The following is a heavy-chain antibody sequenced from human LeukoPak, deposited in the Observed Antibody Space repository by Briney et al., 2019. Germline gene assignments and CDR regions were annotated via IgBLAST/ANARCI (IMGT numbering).Heavy chain of an antibody. CDR3: ARENWGVNFDY. Sequence: SETLSLTCTVSGGSVSSYYWSWIRQPPGKGLEWIGYIYYSGSANYNPSLKSRVTISVDTSKNQFSLKLSSVTAADTAVYYCARENWGVNFDYWGQGTLVTVSS. CDR2: IYYSGSA. D-gene: IGHD7-27*01. J-gene: IGHJ4*02. V-gene: IGHV4-59*02. CDR1: GGSVSSYY.